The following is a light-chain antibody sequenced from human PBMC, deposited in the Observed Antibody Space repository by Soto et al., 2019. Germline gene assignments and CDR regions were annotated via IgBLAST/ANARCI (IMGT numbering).Light chain of an antibody. CDR2: GAS. J-gene: IGKJ1*01. CDR3: HQYNNWPQS. V-gene: IGKV3-15*01. CDR1: QSVTSN. Sequence: EVVMTQSPGTLSVSPGERATLSCRASQSVTSNLAWYQQKPGQAPRLLIYGASTRAIAVPARFSGSGSGTEFTLTISSLQSEDFAVYYCHQYNNWPQSFGQGTKVEI.